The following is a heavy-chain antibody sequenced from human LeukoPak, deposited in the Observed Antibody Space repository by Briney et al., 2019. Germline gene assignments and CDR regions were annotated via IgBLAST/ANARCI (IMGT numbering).Heavy chain of an antibody. D-gene: IGHD3-10*01. CDR1: GYIFTDYY. CDR2: INPNSGGT. Sequence: ASVKVSCKTSGYIFTDYYIHWVRQARGQGLEWMARINPNSGGTYFAQNFEARVTLTRDTSINTAYMEMRGLTSDDTAIYYCAKSQYSFGSGATRPLFDYWGQGTQVTVSS. V-gene: IGHV1-2*06. J-gene: IGHJ4*02. CDR3: AKSQYSFGSGATRPLFDY.